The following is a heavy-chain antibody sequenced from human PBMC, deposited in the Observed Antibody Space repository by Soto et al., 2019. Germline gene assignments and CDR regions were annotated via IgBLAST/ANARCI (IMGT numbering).Heavy chain of an antibody. D-gene: IGHD2-15*01. CDR2: IIPIFGTA. CDR1: GGTFSSYA. Sequence: SVKVSCKASGGTFSSYAISWVRQAPGQGLEWMGGIIPIFGTANYAQKFQGRVTITADESTSTAYLELSSLSSDDTALYYCAREASAVVSLDCWGQGTLVTVSS. J-gene: IGHJ4*02. V-gene: IGHV1-69*13. CDR3: AREASAVVSLDC.